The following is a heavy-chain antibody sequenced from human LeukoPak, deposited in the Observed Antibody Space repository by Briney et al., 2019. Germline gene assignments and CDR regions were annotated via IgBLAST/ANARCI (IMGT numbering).Heavy chain of an antibody. D-gene: IGHD6-19*01. CDR2: IYYSGST. CDR3: ARLAVWAGTSFDVFHI. CDR1: GGSISSYY. Sequence: PSETLSLTCTVSGGSISSYYWGWIRQPAGKGLEWIGYIYYSGSTNYNPSLKSRVTISVDTSKNQFSLKLGSVTAADTAVYYCARLAVWAGTSFDVFHIWGPGTLVTVSS. J-gene: IGHJ3*02. V-gene: IGHV4-59*01.